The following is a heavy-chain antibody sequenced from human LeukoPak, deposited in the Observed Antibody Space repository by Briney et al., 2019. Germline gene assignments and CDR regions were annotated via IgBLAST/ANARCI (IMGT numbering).Heavy chain of an antibody. D-gene: IGHD4-11*01. J-gene: IGHJ5*02. CDR1: GFTFSDYW. V-gene: IGHV3-74*01. CDR3: TRTTTLIWWFDP. Sequence: GGSLRLSCEACGFTFSDYWMHWVRQAPGKGLVWVARINFDGSGTSYADSVKGRFTISRDNAKNTVFLQMNSLRAEDTAVYYCTRTTTLIWWFDPWGQGTLVFVSS. CDR2: INFDGSGT.